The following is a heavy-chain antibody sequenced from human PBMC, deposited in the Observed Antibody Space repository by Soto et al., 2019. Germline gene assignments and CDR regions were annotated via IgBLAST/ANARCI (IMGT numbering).Heavy chain of an antibody. CDR3: AKDRGVMVYYGMDV. Sequence: QVQLVESGGGVVQPGGSLRLSCAASGFTFSSYGMHWVRQAPGKGLEWVAVISYDESNKYYADSVKGRFTISRDNSKNMLYLQMNSLRAEDTVVYYCAKDRGVMVYYGMDVWGQGTTVTVSS. CDR2: ISYDESNK. V-gene: IGHV3-30*18. D-gene: IGHD3-16*02. J-gene: IGHJ6*02. CDR1: GFTFSSYG.